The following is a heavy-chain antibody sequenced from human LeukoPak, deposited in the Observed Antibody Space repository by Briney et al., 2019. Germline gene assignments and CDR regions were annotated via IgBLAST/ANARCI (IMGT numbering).Heavy chain of an antibody. D-gene: IGHD3-22*01. CDR3: ARGAGGYYPNYYYYMDV. CDR2: ISAYNGYT. Sequence: ASVKVSCKASGYTFTSYGISWVRQAPGQGLEWMGWISAYNGYTNYAQKLQGRVTMTRDTSISTAYMELSRLRSDDTAVYYCARGAGGYYPNYYYYMDVWGKGTTVTVSS. V-gene: IGHV1-18*01. J-gene: IGHJ6*03. CDR1: GYTFTSYG.